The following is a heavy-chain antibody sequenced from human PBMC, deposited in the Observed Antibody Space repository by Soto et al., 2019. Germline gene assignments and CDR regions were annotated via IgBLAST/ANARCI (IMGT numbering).Heavy chain of an antibody. CDR1: GYTFTEYD. J-gene: IGHJ4*02. V-gene: IGHV1-8*01. CDR2: VSPENRNA. Sequence: APVKVSCKTSGYTFTEYDLNWVRQAPGQGLEYMGWVSPENRNAGYAPQFRGRVSMTTDTSISTAYLELTNLTYEDTAVYYCEVTTGFWGQGTMVTVSS. CDR3: EVTTGF. D-gene: IGHD1-1*01.